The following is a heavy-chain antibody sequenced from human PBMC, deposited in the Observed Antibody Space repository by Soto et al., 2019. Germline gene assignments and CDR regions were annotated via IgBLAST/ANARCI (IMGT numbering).Heavy chain of an antibody. V-gene: IGHV1-69*12. CDR3: ARDKDRLQLGGNYYYILDV. J-gene: IGHJ6*02. D-gene: IGHD5-12*01. Sequence: QVQLEQSGAEVKKPGSSVRVSCKASGGTFSNSAISWVRQAPGQGLEWMGGIMPIFRTPDYAQKFQARVTITADXSPXXAXLELSGLRSDDTAVYYCARDKDRLQLGGNYYYILDVWGQGTTVTVSS. CDR1: GGTFSNSA. CDR2: IMPIFRTP.